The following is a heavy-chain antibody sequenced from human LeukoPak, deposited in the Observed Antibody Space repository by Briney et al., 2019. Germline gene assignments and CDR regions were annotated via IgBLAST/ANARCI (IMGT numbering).Heavy chain of an antibody. CDR3: ANDLGWIQLNLG. J-gene: IGHJ4*02. Sequence: GGSLRLSCAASGFTFSSYGMSWVRQAPGKGLEWVSGISGNGRATYYTDSVKGRFTISRDNSKNTLYLHMDSLRAEDTAIYYCANDLGWIQLNLGRGQGTLVTVSS. CDR2: ISGNGRAT. D-gene: IGHD5-18*01. V-gene: IGHV3-23*01. CDR1: GFTFSSYG.